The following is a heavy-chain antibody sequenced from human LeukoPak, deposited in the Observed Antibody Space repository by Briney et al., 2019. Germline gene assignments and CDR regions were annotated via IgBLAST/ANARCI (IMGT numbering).Heavy chain of an antibody. Sequence: GGSLRLSCAASGFTFSSYGMHWVRQAPGKGLEWVAVISYDGSNKYYADSVKGRFTISRDNSKNTLYLQMNSLRAEDTAVYYCAKDRLRYCSSTSCLGAFDIWGQGTMVTVSS. J-gene: IGHJ3*02. D-gene: IGHD2-2*01. CDR1: GFTFSSYG. V-gene: IGHV3-30*18. CDR3: AKDRLRYCSSTSCLGAFDI. CDR2: ISYDGSNK.